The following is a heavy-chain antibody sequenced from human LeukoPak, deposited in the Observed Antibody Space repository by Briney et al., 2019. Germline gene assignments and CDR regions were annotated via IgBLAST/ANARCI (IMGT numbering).Heavy chain of an antibody. J-gene: IGHJ4*02. CDR2: IITIFGTA. CDR3: ASERSVYPEFDY. V-gene: IGHV1-69*13. D-gene: IGHD3-3*01. CDR1: GGTFSSYA. Sequence: ASVKVSCKASGGTFSSYAISWVRQAPGQGLEWMGGIITIFGTANYAQKFQGRVTITADESTSTAYMELSSLRSEDTAVYYCASERSVYPEFDYWGQGTLVTVSS.